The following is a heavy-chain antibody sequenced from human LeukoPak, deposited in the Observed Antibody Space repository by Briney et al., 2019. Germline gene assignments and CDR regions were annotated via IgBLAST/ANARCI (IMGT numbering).Heavy chain of an antibody. CDR2: INQDGSEE. D-gene: IGHD6-13*01. CDR1: GFIFSTYW. CDR3: ASGQQLGY. V-gene: IGHV3-7*03. J-gene: IGHJ4*02. Sequence: GGSLRLSCAASGFIFSTYWMSWVCQAPGKGLEWVANINQDGSEEFYVDSVKGRFTISRDNAKKSLYLQMNSLRAEDTAVYYCASGQQLGYWGQGTLVTVSS.